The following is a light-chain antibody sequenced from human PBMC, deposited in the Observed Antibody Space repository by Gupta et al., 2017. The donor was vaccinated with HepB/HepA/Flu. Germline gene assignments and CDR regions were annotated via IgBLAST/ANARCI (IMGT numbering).Light chain of an antibody. V-gene: IGKV1-39*01. J-gene: IGKJ1*01. CDR1: QSISSY. CDR2: AAS. CDR3: QQSDSTPKT. Sequence: DIQMTQSPSSLSASVGDRVTITCRASQSISSYLNWYQQKPGKAPKLLICAASSLQSGVPSRFSGSGSGTDFTLTISSLQPEDCATYYCQQSDSTPKTFGQGTKVEIK.